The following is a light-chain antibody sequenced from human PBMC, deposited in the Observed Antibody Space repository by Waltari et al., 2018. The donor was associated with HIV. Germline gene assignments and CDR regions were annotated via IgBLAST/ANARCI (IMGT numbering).Light chain of an antibody. CDR2: DDS. V-gene: IGLV3-21*04. CDR1: NIGSKS. CDR3: QGWDSSSDHWV. Sequence: SYVLTQPPSVSVAPGKTARIPCGGNNIGSKSVHWYQQKPCQAPVLVTYDDSDRPSGIPKRFSGSKAGNTATLTSSRVEAGDEADYYCQGWDSSSDHWVFGGGTKLTVL. J-gene: IGLJ3*02.